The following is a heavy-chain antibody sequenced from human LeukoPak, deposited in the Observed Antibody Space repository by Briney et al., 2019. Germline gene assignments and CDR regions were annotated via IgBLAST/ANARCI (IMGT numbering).Heavy chain of an antibody. D-gene: IGHD6-13*01. V-gene: IGHV3-23*01. CDR3: AKDTGFTRPTSYSSSSYFDY. J-gene: IGHJ4*02. CDR1: GFTFSSDA. Sequence: TGGSLRLSCAASGFTFSSDAMSRVRQAPGKGLEWVSALSGSGGSTYYADSVKGRFTISRDNSKNTLYLQMNSLRAEDTAVYYCAKDTGFTRPTSYSSSSYFDYWGQGTLVTVSS. CDR2: LSGSGGST.